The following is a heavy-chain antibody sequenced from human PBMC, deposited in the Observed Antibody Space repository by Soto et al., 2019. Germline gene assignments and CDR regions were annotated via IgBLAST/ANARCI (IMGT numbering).Heavy chain of an antibody. J-gene: IGHJ5*02. CDR2: INHSGST. Sequence: QVQLQEWGAGLLKPSETLSLTCAVYGGSLSGYYWSWIRQPPWKGLEWIGEINHSGSTKYNPSLKSRVTISVDKSKNQFSMKLSSVTAADTAVYYCARGDILTGYSSWGQGTLVTVSS. CDR1: GGSLSGYY. V-gene: IGHV4-34*01. D-gene: IGHD3-9*01. CDR3: ARGDILTGYSS.